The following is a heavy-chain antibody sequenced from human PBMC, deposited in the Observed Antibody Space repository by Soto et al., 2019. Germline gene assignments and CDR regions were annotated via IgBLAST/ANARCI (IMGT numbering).Heavy chain of an antibody. CDR3: AREGRIAAAGRVDY. J-gene: IGHJ4*02. CDR1: GGPISSGDYY. V-gene: IGHV4-31*03. Sequence: SETLSLTCTVSGGPISSGDYYWSWIRQVPGKGLEWIGYIYYSGSTYYNPSLKSRVAMSVDTSKNQFSLELSTVTAADTAMYYCAREGRIAAAGRVDYWGQGTLVTVSS. D-gene: IGHD6-13*01. CDR2: IYYSGST.